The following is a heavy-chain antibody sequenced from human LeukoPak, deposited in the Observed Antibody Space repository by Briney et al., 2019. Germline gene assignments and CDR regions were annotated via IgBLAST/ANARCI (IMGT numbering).Heavy chain of an antibody. D-gene: IGHD3-3*01. J-gene: IGHJ4*02. CDR2: IYHSGST. Sequence: SETLSLXCAVSGYSSSSGYYWGWIRQPPGKGLEWIGSIYHSGSTYYNPSLKSRVTISVDTSKSQFSLKLSSVTAADTAVYYCARRSGGAYFDYWGQGTLVTVSS. V-gene: IGHV4-38-2*01. CDR1: GYSSSSGYY. CDR3: ARRSGGAYFDY.